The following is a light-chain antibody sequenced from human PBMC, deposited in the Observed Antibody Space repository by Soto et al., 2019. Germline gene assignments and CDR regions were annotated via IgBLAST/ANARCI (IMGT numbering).Light chain of an antibody. Sequence: SALTQPPSASGTPGQRVTISCSGSSSNIGSNYVYWYQQLPGTAPKLLIYRNNQRPSGVPDRFSGSKSGTSASLAISGLRSEDEADYYCAAWADSLTPGVFGTGTKVTVL. V-gene: IGLV1-47*01. CDR2: RNN. J-gene: IGLJ1*01. CDR1: SSNIGSNY. CDR3: AAWADSLTPGV.